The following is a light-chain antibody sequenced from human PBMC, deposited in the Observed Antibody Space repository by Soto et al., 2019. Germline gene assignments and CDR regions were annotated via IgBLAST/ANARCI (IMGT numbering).Light chain of an antibody. Sequence: QSALTQPASVAGSLGQSITLSCTGTSSDIAIYNYVSWYQHHPGRVPKLLTSEVTNRPSGASDRFSGSKSGNTASLTISGLQADDEADYYCTSFTSTNTQVFGTGTKVTVL. J-gene: IGLJ1*01. CDR3: TSFTSTNTQV. CDR1: SSDIAIYNY. V-gene: IGLV2-14*01. CDR2: EVT.